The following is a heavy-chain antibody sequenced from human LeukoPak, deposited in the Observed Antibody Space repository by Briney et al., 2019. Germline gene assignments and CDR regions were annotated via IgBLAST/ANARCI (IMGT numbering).Heavy chain of an antibody. Sequence: PSETLSLTCSVSGGCITSYYWSWIRQPPGKGLEWIGYIYYSGSTNYNPSLKSRVTISVDTSENQLSLKLSSVTAADTAVYYCARAHSSSWYMDYWGQGTLVTVSS. CDR3: ARAHSSSWYMDY. CDR1: GGCITSYY. J-gene: IGHJ4*02. D-gene: IGHD6-13*01. CDR2: IYYSGST. V-gene: IGHV4-59*01.